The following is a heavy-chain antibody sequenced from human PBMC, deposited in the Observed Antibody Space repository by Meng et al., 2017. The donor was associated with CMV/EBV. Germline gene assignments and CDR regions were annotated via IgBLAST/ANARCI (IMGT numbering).Heavy chain of an antibody. D-gene: IGHD2-2*02. CDR1: GGTFSSYA. J-gene: IGHJ3*02. CDR3: ASAVQDVVVPAAIRYSSGWYSPRAFDI. V-gene: IGHV1-69*05. CDR2: IIPIFGTA. Sequence: SVKVSCKASGGTFSSYAISWVRQAPGQGLEWMGGIIPIFGTANYAQKFQGRVTITTDESTSTAYMEPSSLRSEDTAVYYCASAVQDVVVPAAIRYSSGWYSPRAFDIWGQGTMVTVSS.